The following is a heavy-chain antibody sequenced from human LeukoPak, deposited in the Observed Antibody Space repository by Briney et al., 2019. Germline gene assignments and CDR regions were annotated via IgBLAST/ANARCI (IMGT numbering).Heavy chain of an antibody. J-gene: IGHJ6*04. D-gene: IGHD3-3*01. Sequence: ASVKVSCKASGYTFTSYGISWVRQAPGQGLEWMGWISAYNGNTNYAQKLQGRVTMTTDTSTSTAYMELRSLRSDDTAVYYCAREYYDFWSGATPGGPGGPPDVWGKGTTVTVSS. CDR2: ISAYNGNT. CDR1: GYTFTSYG. CDR3: AREYYDFWSGATPGGPGGPPDV. V-gene: IGHV1-18*01.